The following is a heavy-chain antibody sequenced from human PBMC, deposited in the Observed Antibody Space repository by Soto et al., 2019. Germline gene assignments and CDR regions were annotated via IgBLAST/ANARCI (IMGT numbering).Heavy chain of an antibody. V-gene: IGHV3-9*01. J-gene: IGHJ6*02. Sequence: EVQLVESGGGLVQPGRSLRLSCAASGFTFDDYAMHWVRQAPGKGLEWVSGISWNSGSIGYEDSVKGRFTISRDNANNSLYLQMNSLRAEDTAVYYCAKGQYRSLPYGMDVWGQGTTVTVS. CDR3: AKGQYRSLPYGMDV. CDR1: GFTFDDYA. CDR2: ISWNSGSI. D-gene: IGHD6-6*01.